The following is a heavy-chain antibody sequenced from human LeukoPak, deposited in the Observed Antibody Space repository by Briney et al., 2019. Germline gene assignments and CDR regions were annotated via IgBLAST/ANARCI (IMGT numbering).Heavy chain of an antibody. CDR1: GFIFSNYA. D-gene: IGHD3-9*01. J-gene: IGHJ4*02. Sequence: HSGGSLRLSCAASGFIFSNYAMYWVRQAPGKGLEWVSAISGRSNNTYYADSVRGWFTISRDSSKNTLYLQMNSLRADDTAVYYCAKWGDYDVLTGYYVSDFWGQGTLVTVSS. CDR2: ISGRSNNT. CDR3: AKWGDYDVLTGYYVSDF. V-gene: IGHV3-23*01.